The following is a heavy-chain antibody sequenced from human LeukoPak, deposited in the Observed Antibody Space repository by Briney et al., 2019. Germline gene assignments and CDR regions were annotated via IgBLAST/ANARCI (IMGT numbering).Heavy chain of an antibody. Sequence: GGSLRLSCAASGFTFSSYNMNWVRQAPGKGLEWVSSISSSSSYIYYVETVKGRFTISRDNARNSLYLQMNSLRAEDTAVYYCARGYSNHGYAFDIWGQGTMVTVSS. J-gene: IGHJ3*02. CDR3: ARGYSNHGYAFDI. CDR1: GFTFSSYN. CDR2: ISSSSSYI. D-gene: IGHD4-11*01. V-gene: IGHV3-21*01.